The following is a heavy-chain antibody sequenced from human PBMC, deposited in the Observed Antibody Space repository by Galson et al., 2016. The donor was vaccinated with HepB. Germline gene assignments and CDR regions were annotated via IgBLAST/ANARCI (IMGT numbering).Heavy chain of an antibody. CDR2: LIPIFGTA. V-gene: IGHV1-69*06. D-gene: IGHD2-15*01. Sequence: SVKVSCKASGGTFSSYAISWVRQAPGQGLEWMGGLIPIFGTANYTQNFQGRVTITADKSTSTAYMELSSLRSEDTAVYYCARAAPHCSGGRCHGFDYWGQGTLVTVSS. CDR3: ARAAPHCSGGRCHGFDY. CDR1: GGTFSSYA. J-gene: IGHJ4*02.